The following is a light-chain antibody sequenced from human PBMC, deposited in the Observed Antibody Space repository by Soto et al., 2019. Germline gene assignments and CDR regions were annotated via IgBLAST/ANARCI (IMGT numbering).Light chain of an antibody. CDR1: SSNIGAGYD. CDR3: QAYDSSLSGSKVV. Sequence: QSVLTQPPSVSGAPGQRGTISGTGSSSNIGAGYDVHWYQQLPGTAPKLVIYGNRNRPSGVPDRFSGSKSGTSASLAIPGLQAEDEAEYYCQAYDSSLSGSKVVFGGGTKVTVL. J-gene: IGLJ2*01. V-gene: IGLV1-40*01. CDR2: GNR.